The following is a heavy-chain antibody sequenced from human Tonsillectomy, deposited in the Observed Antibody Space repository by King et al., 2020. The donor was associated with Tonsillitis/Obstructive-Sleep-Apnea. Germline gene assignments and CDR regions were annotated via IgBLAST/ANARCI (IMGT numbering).Heavy chain of an antibody. CDR3: AHGSDTDVALDY. V-gene: IGHV2-5*02. CDR2: IYWDDDK. CDR1: GFSLTTSGVS. Sequence: LTLKESGPTLVKPTQTLTLTCTFSGFSLTTSGVSVGWIRQPPGQALEWLALIYWDDDKRYSPSLKSRLTITKDTSKNQVVLTMTNMDPADTATYYCAHGSDTDVALDYWGQGTLVTVSS. D-gene: IGHD5-18*01. J-gene: IGHJ4*02.